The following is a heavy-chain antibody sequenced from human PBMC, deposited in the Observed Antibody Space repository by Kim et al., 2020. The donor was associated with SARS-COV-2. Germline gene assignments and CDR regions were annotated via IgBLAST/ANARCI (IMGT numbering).Heavy chain of an antibody. V-gene: IGHV4-34*01. Sequence: SETLSLTCAFYGGSFSGYYWSWIRQPPGKGLEWIGEINHSGSTNYNPSLKSRVTISVDTSKNQFSLKLSSVTAADTAVYYCARVPMRFGELLWYYYGMDVWGQGTTVTVSS. J-gene: IGHJ6*02. D-gene: IGHD3-10*01. CDR2: INHSGST. CDR3: ARVPMRFGELLWYYYGMDV. CDR1: GGSFSGYY.